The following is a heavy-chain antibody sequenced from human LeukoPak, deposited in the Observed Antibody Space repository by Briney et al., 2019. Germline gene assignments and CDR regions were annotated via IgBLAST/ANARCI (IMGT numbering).Heavy chain of an antibody. CDR1: GFTFSSYA. J-gene: IGHJ4*02. V-gene: IGHV3-23*01. Sequence: GGSLRLSCAASGFTFSSYAMSWVRQAPGKGLEWVSAICGSGGSTYYADSVKGRFTISRDNSKNTLYLQMNSLRAEDTAVYYCARNLRSFDWLLDYWGQGTLVTVSS. CDR2: ICGSGGST. CDR3: ARNLRSFDWLLDY. D-gene: IGHD3-9*01.